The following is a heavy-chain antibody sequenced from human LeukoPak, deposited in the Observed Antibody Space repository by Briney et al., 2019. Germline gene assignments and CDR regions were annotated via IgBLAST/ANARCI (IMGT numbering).Heavy chain of an antibody. CDR3: ATHLWFGDAFDI. CDR2: FDPEDGET. Sequence: GVSVKVSCKVSGYTLTELSMRWVRQAPGKGLEWMGGFDPEDGETIYAQKFQGRVTMTEDTSTDTAYMELSSLRSEDTAVYYCATHLWFGDAFDIWGQGTMVTVSS. V-gene: IGHV1-24*01. J-gene: IGHJ3*02. D-gene: IGHD3-10*01. CDR1: GYTLTELS.